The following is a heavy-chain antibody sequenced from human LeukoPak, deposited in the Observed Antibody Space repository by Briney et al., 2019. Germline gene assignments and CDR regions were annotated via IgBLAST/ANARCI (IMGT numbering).Heavy chain of an antibody. CDR2: ISWNSGSI. D-gene: IGHD2-2*01. V-gene: IGHV3-9*01. J-gene: IGHJ4*02. Sequence: LSLTCIVSGGSISSSYWSWVRQAPGKGLEWVSGISWNSGSIDYADSVKGRFTISRDNAKNSLYLQMNSLRAEDTALYYCAKDMCGSTSCSIDYWGQGTLVTVSS. CDR1: GGSISSSY. CDR3: AKDMCGSTSCSIDY.